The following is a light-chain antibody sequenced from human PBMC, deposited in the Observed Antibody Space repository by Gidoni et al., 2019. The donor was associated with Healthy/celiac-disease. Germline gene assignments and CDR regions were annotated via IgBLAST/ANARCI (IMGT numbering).Light chain of an antibody. CDR3: QQRSNWPGT. CDR1: QSVSSY. Sequence: EIVLTQSPATLSLSPGERATLSCRARQSVSSYLAWYQQKPGQAPRLLIYDASNRATGIPARFSGSGSGTDVTLTISSLEPEDFAVYYCQQRSNWPGTFGGGTKVEIK. CDR2: DAS. V-gene: IGKV3-11*01. J-gene: IGKJ4*01.